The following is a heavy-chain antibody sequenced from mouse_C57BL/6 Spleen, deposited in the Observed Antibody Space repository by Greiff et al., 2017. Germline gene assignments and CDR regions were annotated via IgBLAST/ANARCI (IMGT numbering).Heavy chain of an antibody. CDR2: IDPSDSYT. CDR1: GYTFTSYW. D-gene: IGHD2-1*01. V-gene: IGHV1-69*01. Sequence: VQLQQPGAELVMPGASVKLSCKASGYTFTSYWMHWVKQRPGQGLEWIGEIDPSDSYTNYNQKFKGKSTLTVDKSSSTAYMQLSSLTSEDSAVYYCARGYGNYSYWYFDVWGTGTTVTVSS. J-gene: IGHJ1*03. CDR3: ARGYGNYSYWYFDV.